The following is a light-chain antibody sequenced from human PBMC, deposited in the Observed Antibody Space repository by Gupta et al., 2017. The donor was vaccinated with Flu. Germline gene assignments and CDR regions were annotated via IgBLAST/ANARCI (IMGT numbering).Light chain of an antibody. CDR1: NLGSNC. CDR2: DDS. Sequence: SYVLPQPPSVSVAPGQTARTSCGRNNLGSNCVHWYQQKPSQAPVLVIYDDSNRPAGIPARFSGSNSRSSSTLTISCVEAGEEAAYYCQVWYPNNAYVFGTGTKVTVL. CDR3: QVWYPNNAYV. V-gene: IGLV3-21*02. J-gene: IGLJ1*01.